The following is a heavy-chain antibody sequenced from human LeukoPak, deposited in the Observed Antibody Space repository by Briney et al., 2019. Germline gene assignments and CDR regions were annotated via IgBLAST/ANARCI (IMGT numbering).Heavy chain of an antibody. CDR2: ISSSSSYI. CDR1: GFTFSSYS. V-gene: IGHV3-21*01. D-gene: IGHD6-13*01. CDR3: ARDASIAAAGTLLY. J-gene: IGHJ4*02. Sequence: GGSPRLSCAASGFTFSSYSMNWVRQAPGKGLEWVSSISSSSSYIYYADSVKGRFTISRDNAKNSLYLQMNSLRAEDTAVYYCARDASIAAAGTLLYWGQGTLVTVSS.